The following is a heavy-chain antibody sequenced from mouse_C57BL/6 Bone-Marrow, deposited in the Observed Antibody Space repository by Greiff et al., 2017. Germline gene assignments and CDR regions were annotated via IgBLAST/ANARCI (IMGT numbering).Heavy chain of an antibody. J-gene: IGHJ2*01. CDR3: TVYSNWGY. CDR1: GFNIKDDY. CDR2: IDPENGDT. D-gene: IGHD2-5*01. V-gene: IGHV14-4*01. Sequence: EVQLQQSGAELVRPGASVKLSCTASGFNIKDDYMHWVKQRPEQGLEWIGWIDPENGDTEYASKFQGKATITADTSSNTAYLQLSSLTSEDTAVYYSTVYSNWGYWGQGTTLTVSS.